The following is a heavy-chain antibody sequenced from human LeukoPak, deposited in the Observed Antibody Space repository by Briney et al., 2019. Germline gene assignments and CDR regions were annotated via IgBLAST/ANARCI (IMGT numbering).Heavy chain of an antibody. J-gene: IGHJ5*02. CDR2: INPDSGGT. Sequence: ASVKVSCKASGYTFTSNYMHWVRQAPGQGLEWMGWINPDSGGTKYAQKFQDRVTMTSDTSISTAYMELSRLRSDDTAVYYCARDHLLFRQPPNWFDPWGQGTLVTVSS. D-gene: IGHD1-14*01. CDR3: ARDHLLFRQPPNWFDP. CDR1: GYTFTSNY. V-gene: IGHV1-2*02.